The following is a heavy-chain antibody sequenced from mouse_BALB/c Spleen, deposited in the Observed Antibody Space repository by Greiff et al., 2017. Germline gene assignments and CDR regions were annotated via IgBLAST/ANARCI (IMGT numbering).Heavy chain of an antibody. CDR3: TRRGGYGWCAY. Sequence: VQLKQSGAELVKPGASVKLSCKASGYTFTSYYMYWVKQRPGQGLEWIGEINPSNGGTNFNEKFKSKATLTVDKSSSTAYMQLSSLTSEDSAVYYCTRRGGYGWCAYWGQGTLVTVSA. V-gene: IGHV1S81*02. CDR2: INPSNGGT. CDR1: GYTFTSYY. D-gene: IGHD1-1*02. J-gene: IGHJ3*01.